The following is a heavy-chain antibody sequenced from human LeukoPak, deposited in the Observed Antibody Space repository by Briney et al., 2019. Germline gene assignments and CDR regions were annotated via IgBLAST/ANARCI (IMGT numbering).Heavy chain of an antibody. CDR3: ARRGGFRQWLAIDY. Sequence: PSETLSLTCTVSGGSISSSSYYWGWIRQPPGKGLEWIGSIYYSGSTYYNPSLKSRVTISVDTSKNQFSLKLSSVTAADTAVYYCARRGGFRQWLAIDYWGQGTLVTVSS. CDR2: IYYSGST. J-gene: IGHJ4*02. V-gene: IGHV4-39*07. CDR1: GGSISSSSYY. D-gene: IGHD6-19*01.